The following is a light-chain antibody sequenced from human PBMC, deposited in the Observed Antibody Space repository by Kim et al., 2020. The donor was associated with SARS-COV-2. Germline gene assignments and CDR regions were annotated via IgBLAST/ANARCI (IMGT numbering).Light chain of an antibody. CDR3: QKLNSYPHT. CDR2: AAS. V-gene: IGKV1-9*01. J-gene: IGKJ2*01. Sequence: SASVGDRVTITCRASQGISTYLAWYHQKPGKAPKLLIYAASTLQSGVPSRFSGSGSGTEFTLTISSLQPEDFATYYCQKLNSYPHTFGQGTKLEI. CDR1: QGISTY.